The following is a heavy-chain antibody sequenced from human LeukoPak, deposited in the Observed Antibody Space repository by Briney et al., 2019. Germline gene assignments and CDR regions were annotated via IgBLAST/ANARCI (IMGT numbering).Heavy chain of an antibody. J-gene: IGHJ4*02. V-gene: IGHV4-30-2*01. CDR3: ARVGSGSRHFDY. CDR1: GDSITSSGSS. Sequence: SQTLSLTCAVSGDSITSSGSSWSWIRQPLGKGLEWIGYIYHSGGAYYNPSLKSRVTISVDTYKNQFSLKLSSVTAADTAVYYCARVGSGSRHFDYWGQGTLVTVSS. D-gene: IGHD3-10*01. CDR2: IYHSGGA.